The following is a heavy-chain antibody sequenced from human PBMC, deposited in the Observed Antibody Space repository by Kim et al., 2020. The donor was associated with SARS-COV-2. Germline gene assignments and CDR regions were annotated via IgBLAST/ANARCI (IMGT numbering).Heavy chain of an antibody. CDR3: ARDQSCSSTSCYAFDI. Sequence: GGSLRLSCAAAGLTFSSYGMHWVRQAPGKGLEWVAVIWYDGSNRYYADSVKGRFTISRDNSKNTLYLQMNSLRAEDTAVYYCARDQSCSSTSCYAFDIWGQGTMVTVSS. J-gene: IGHJ3*02. D-gene: IGHD2-2*01. CDR1: GLTFSSYG. CDR2: IWYDGSNR. V-gene: IGHV3-33*01.